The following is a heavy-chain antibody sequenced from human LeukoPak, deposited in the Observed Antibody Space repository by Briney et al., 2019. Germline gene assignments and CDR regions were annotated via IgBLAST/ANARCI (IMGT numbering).Heavy chain of an antibody. CDR2: ISGSGGST. V-gene: IGHV3-23*01. Sequence: GGSLRLSCAASGFTFSSYAMSWVRQAPGKGLEWVSAISGSGGSTYYADSVKGRFTISRDNSKNTLYLQMNSLRAEDTAVYYCAKASSDFWSGYLQTPAITYYFDYWGQGTLVTASS. J-gene: IGHJ4*02. CDR1: GFTFSSYA. D-gene: IGHD3-3*01. CDR3: AKASSDFWSGYLQTPAITYYFDY.